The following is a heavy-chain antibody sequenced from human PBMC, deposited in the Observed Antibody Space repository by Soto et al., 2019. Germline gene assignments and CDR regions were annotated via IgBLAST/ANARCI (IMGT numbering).Heavy chain of an antibody. CDR2: IIPVFGTT. Sequence: QVQLVQSGAEVKKPGSSVRVSCKASGGTLNSYTISGVRQAPVQALEWMGGIIPVFGTTDYAQKFQGRVTITADQSTGTAYLDLFSLRSEDTAIYYCSISNSYGRGDFWGQGTLVTVSS. V-gene: IGHV1-69*01. CDR3: SISNSYGRGDF. J-gene: IGHJ4*02. D-gene: IGHD1-1*01. CDR1: GGTLNSYT.